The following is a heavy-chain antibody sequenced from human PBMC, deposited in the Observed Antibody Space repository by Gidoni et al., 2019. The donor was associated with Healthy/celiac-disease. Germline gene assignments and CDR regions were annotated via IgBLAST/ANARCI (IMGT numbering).Heavy chain of an antibody. CDR1: GFTFSSYW. V-gene: IGHV3-74*01. CDR2: INSDGSST. J-gene: IGHJ6*02. D-gene: IGHD1-1*01. CDR3: VSGTTSYYGMDV. Sequence: EVQLVESGGGLVQPGGSLRLSCAASGFTFSSYWMHWVRQAPGKGLVWVSRINSDGSSTSYADSVKGRFTISRDNAKNTLYLQMNSLRAEDTAVYYCVSGTTSYYGMDVWGQGTTVTVSS.